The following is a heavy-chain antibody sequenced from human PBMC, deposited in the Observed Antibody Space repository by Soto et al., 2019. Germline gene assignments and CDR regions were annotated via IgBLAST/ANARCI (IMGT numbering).Heavy chain of an antibody. CDR1: GFTFSSYG. CDR3: ARDILRAAAGTLLDY. CDR2: IWYDGSNK. J-gene: IGHJ4*02. Sequence: GGSLRLSCAASGFTFSSYGMHWVRQAPGKGLEWVAVIWYDGSNKYYADSVKGRFTISRDNSKNTLYLQMNSLRAEDTAVYYCARDILRAAAGTLLDYWGQGTLVTVS. D-gene: IGHD6-13*01. V-gene: IGHV3-33*01.